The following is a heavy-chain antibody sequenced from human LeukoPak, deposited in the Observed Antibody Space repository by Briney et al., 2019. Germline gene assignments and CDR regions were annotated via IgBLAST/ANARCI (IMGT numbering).Heavy chain of an antibody. CDR3: ASLDTAKQPLANH. D-gene: IGHD5-18*01. CDR1: GLTVSNHW. J-gene: IGHJ5*02. Sequence: GGSLRLSCVASGLTVSNHWMSWVRQAPGKGLEWVANIREERGQEYYVDSVKGRFTISKNSAKNSLYLQMNTLGVEDTATYYCASLDTAKQPLANHWGQGTLVTVSS. CDR2: IREERGQE. V-gene: IGHV3-7*03.